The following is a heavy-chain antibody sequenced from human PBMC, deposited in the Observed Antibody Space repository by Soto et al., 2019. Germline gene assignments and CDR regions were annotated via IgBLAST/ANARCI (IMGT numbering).Heavy chain of an antibody. D-gene: IGHD1-26*01. Sequence: QVQLVQSGAEVKKPGASVKVSCKASGYTFTSYGISWVRQAPGQGLEWMGWISAYNGNTNYAQKRQGRATMTTDTPRSTAYMELRSLRSDDTAVYYCARTSRWELLGASDYWGQGTLVTVSS. J-gene: IGHJ4*02. V-gene: IGHV1-18*04. CDR1: GYTFTSYG. CDR3: ARTSRWELLGASDY. CDR2: ISAYNGNT.